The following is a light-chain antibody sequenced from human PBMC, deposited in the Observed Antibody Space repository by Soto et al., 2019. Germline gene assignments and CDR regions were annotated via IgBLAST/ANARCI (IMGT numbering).Light chain of an antibody. CDR2: DAS. V-gene: IGKV3-11*01. CDR3: QQRYAWPPIT. J-gene: IGKJ5*01. CDR1: RSVRSY. Sequence: EIVLTQSPATLSLSPGETATRSCRASRSVRSYLAWYQQKPGQAPRLLIYDASNRAAGIPARFSGSGSETDFTLTISNLEPEDFAVYYCQQRYAWPPITFGQGTRLEIK.